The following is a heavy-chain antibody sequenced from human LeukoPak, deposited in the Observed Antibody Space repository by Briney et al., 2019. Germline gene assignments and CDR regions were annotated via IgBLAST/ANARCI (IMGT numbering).Heavy chain of an antibody. V-gene: IGHV3-30*02. Sequence: GGSLRLSCAASGFTFSSYGMHWVRQAPGKGLEWVAFIRSIGTNTYYADSVKGRFTISRDNSKNTQYLQMNSLRAEDTAVYYCATYTSSYFDYWGQGTLVTVSS. CDR1: GFTFSSYG. J-gene: IGHJ4*02. CDR2: IRSIGTNT. D-gene: IGHD1-14*01. CDR3: ATYTSSYFDY.